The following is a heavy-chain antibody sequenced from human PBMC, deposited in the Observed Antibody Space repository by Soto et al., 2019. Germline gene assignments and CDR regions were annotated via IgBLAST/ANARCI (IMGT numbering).Heavy chain of an antibody. D-gene: IGHD3-10*01. CDR3: ARGVANYYGSGPARNDWFDX. CDR1: GFSLSTSGVG. V-gene: IGHV2-5*01. J-gene: IGHJ5*02. Sequence: VFGPTLVHPTQTLTLTCTFSGFSLSTSGVGVGWIRHPPVKALEWLTLIYWNDDKRYSPSLKSGLTITKDTSRNQVVLTMTNMDPVDTATYYCARGVANYYGSGPARNDWFDXWGQGTLVTVSX. CDR2: IYWNDDK.